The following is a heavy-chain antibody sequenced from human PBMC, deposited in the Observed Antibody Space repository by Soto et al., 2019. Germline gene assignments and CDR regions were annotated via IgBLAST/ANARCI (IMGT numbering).Heavy chain of an antibody. Sequence: EVQLVESGGGLIQPGGSLRLSCAASGFTVSSNYMSWVRQAPGKGLEWVAVIYRGGSTYYADSVKGRFTISRDNSKNTLYLQINSLRAEDTAVYYCATDRVDSCYPEYSQHCGQGTLVTVSS. CDR1: GFTVSSNY. CDR2: IYRGGST. J-gene: IGHJ1*01. D-gene: IGHD2-15*01. CDR3: ATDRVDSCYPEYSQH. V-gene: IGHV3-53*01.